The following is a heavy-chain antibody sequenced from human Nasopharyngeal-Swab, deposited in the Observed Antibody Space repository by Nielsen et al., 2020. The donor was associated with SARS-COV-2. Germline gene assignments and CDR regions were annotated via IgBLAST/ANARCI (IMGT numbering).Heavy chain of an antibody. D-gene: IGHD5-24*01. CDR2: ISGSGGST. J-gene: IGHJ4*02. V-gene: IGHV3-23*01. Sequence: GESLKISCAASGFTFSSYAMSWVRQAPGKGLEWVSAISGSGGSTYYADSVKGRFTISRDNSKNTLYLQMNGLRAEDTAVYYCAKEGDGYNYFDYWGQGTLVTVSS. CDR1: GFTFSSYA. CDR3: AKEGDGYNYFDY.